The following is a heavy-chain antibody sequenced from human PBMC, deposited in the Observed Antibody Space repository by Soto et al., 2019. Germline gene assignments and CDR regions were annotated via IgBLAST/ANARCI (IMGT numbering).Heavy chain of an antibody. CDR3: ARGEGSGWYSDDAFDI. Sequence: ALVKVSCKASGYTFTSYGISWVRQAPGQGLEWMGWISAYNGNTNYAQKLQGRVTMTTDTSTSTAYMELRSLRSDDTAVYYCARGEGSGWYSDDAFDIWGQGTMVTVSS. CDR1: GYTFTSYG. D-gene: IGHD6-19*01. CDR2: ISAYNGNT. J-gene: IGHJ3*02. V-gene: IGHV1-18*04.